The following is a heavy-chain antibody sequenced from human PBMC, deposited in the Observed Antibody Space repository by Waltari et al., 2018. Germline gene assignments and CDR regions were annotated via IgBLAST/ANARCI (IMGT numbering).Heavy chain of an antibody. Sequence: QVQLQESGPGLVKPSETLSLTCTVPGGSISSYYWSWIRQPPGKGLEWIGYIYYSGSTNYNPPLKSRVTISVDTSKNQFSLKLSSVTAADTAVYYCARHGRFVVPASTANWFDPWGQGTLVTVSS. V-gene: IGHV4-59*08. CDR3: ARHGRFVVPASTANWFDP. J-gene: IGHJ5*02. D-gene: IGHD2-2*01. CDR2: IYYSGST. CDR1: GGSISSYY.